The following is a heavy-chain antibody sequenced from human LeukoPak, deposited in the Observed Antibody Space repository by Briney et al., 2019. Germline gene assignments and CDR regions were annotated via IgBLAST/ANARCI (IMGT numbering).Heavy chain of an antibody. Sequence: PGGSLRLSCAASGFTFSSYSMNWVRQAPGKGLEWVSSISSSSSYIYYADSVKGRFTISRDNAKNSLYLQMNSLRAEDTAVYYCARDSRYCSSTSCKPFGYWGQGTLVTVSS. CDR1: GFTFSSYS. V-gene: IGHV3-21*01. J-gene: IGHJ4*02. CDR3: ARDSRYCSSTSCKPFGY. CDR2: ISSSSSYI. D-gene: IGHD2-2*01.